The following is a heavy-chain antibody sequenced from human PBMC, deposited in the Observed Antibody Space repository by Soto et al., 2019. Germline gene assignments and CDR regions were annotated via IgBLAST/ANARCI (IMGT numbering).Heavy chain of an antibody. CDR3: ARGITLFGVAEDY. Sequence: QVQLVQSGAEVKKPGASVKVSCKASGYTFTSYDISWVRQATGQGLEWMGWIHPNSGNTDYAQKFQGRVTMTRNTYISTAYMDLSSLRYEVTAVDLCARGITLFGVAEDYRGQGTLVSVSS. V-gene: IGHV1-8*01. D-gene: IGHD3-3*01. CDR2: IHPNSGNT. CDR1: GYTFTSYD. J-gene: IGHJ4*02.